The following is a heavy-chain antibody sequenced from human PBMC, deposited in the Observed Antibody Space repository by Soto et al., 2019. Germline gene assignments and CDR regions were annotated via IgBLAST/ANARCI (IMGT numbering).Heavy chain of an antibody. V-gene: IGHV3-48*02. J-gene: IGHJ6*02. CDR3: ARDIVCSGGRCYYYGMDV. D-gene: IGHD2-15*01. CDR2: ISSSSSTI. CDR1: GFTFSSYS. Sequence: EVQLVESGGGLVQPGGSLRLSCAASGFTFSSYSMNWVRQAPGKGLEWVSYISSSSSTIYYADSVKGRFTISRDNAKNSLDQKMNSLRDEDTAVYYCARDIVCSGGRCYYYGMDVWGQGTTVTVSS.